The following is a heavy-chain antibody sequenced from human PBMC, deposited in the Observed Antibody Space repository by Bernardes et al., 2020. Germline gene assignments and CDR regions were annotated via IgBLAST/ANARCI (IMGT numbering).Heavy chain of an antibody. CDR2: FDPEDGET. J-gene: IGHJ6*02. D-gene: IGHD3-3*01. CDR3: AGVVISPYYYYGMDV. Sequence: ASVKVSCKVSGYTLTELSMHWVRQAPGKGLEWMGGFDPEDGETIYAQKFQGRVTMTEDTSTDTAYMELSSLRSEDTAMYYCAGVVISPYYYYGMDVWGQGTTVTVSS. V-gene: IGHV1-24*01. CDR1: GYTLTELS.